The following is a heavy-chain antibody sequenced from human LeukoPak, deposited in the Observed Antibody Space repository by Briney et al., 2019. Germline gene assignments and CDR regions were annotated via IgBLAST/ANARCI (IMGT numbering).Heavy chain of an antibody. CDR3: ARGRRVVADMDV. V-gene: IGHV4-38-2*02. Sequence: KPSETLSLTCTVSGYSISSGYYWGWIRPPPGKGLEWIGSIYHSGSTYYNPSLKSRVTISVDTSKNQFSLKLSSVTAADTAVYYCARGRRVVADMDVWGKGTTVTVSS. CDR1: GYSISSGYY. J-gene: IGHJ6*03. CDR2: IYHSGST. D-gene: IGHD2-15*01.